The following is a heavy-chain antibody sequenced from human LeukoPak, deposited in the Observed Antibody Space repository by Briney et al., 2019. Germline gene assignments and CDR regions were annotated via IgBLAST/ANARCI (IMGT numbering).Heavy chain of an antibody. CDR2: IWYDGSNK. D-gene: IGHD6-6*01. J-gene: IGHJ6*02. CDR3: ARDWKYGAARRNTYYYYGMDV. V-gene: IGHV3-33*01. Sequence: GSSLRLSCAASGFTFSSYGMHWVRQAPGKGLEWVALIWYDGSNKYYAESVKGRFTISRDNLKNMVYLQMSSLRAEDTAVYYCARDWKYGAARRNTYYYYGMDVWGQGTTVTVSS. CDR1: GFTFSSYG.